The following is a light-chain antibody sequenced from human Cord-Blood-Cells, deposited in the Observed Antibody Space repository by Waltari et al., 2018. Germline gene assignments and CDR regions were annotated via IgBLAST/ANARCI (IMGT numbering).Light chain of an antibody. CDR1: QGISSW. Sequence: DIQMTQSPSSVSASVGDRVTITCRASQGISSWLACYQQKPGKAPKLLIYAASSLQSGAPPRFCGSRSGTDFNHNSSSLPPEDFETYYSRQANSVPRPSGQGTRLEI. J-gene: IGKJ5*01. V-gene: IGKV1-12*01. CDR3: RQANSVPRP. CDR2: AAS.